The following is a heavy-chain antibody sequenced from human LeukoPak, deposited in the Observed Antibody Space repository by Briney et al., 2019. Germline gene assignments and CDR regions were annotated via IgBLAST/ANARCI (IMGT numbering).Heavy chain of an antibody. CDR2: ISSSSSTI. CDR1: GFTFSSYS. V-gene: IGHV3-48*01. Sequence: GGSLRLSCAASGFTFSSYSMNWVRQAPGKGLEWVSYISSSSSTIYYADSVKGRFTISRDNSKNTLYLQMNSLRAEDTAVYYCARDSYGGNSFYFDYWGQGTLVTVSS. J-gene: IGHJ4*02. CDR3: ARDSYGGNSFYFDY. D-gene: IGHD4-23*01.